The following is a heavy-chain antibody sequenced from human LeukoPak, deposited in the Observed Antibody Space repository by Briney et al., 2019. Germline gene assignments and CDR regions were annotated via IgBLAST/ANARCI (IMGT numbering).Heavy chain of an antibody. CDR3: ASHALDKLHFDY. CDR2: IYYSGST. CDR1: GGSISSYY. V-gene: IGHV4-59*08. J-gene: IGHJ4*02. Sequence: SETLSLTCTVSGGSISSYYWSWIRQPPGKGLEWIGYIYYSGSTYYNPSLKSRVTISVDTSKNQFSLKLSSVTAADTAVYYCASHALDKLHFDYWGQGTLVTVSS.